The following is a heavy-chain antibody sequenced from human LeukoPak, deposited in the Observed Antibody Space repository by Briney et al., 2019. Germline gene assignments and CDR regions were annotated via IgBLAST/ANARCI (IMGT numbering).Heavy chain of an antibody. CDR2: IRYDGNKE. CDR1: GFSFDNYG. CDR3: AKGYYDSSGYYLGYAFDI. D-gene: IGHD3-22*01. V-gene: IGHV3-30*02. Sequence: PGGSLRLSCVASGFSFDNYGMHWVRQAPGKGLEWVAFIRYDGNKEDYADSVKGRFTISKDNSKNTLYLQMNSLRAEDTALYYCAKGYYDSSGYYLGYAFDIWGQGTMVTVSS. J-gene: IGHJ3*02.